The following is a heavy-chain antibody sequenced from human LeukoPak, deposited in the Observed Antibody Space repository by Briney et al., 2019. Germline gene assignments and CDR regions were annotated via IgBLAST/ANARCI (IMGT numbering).Heavy chain of an antibody. CDR1: GYTLTELS. D-gene: IGHD3-3*01. Sequence: ASVKVSCKVSGYTLTELSMHWVRQAPGQGLEWMGGIIPIFGTANYAQKFQGRVTITTDEFTSTAYMELSSLRSKDTAVYYCATGVLRFLEWSMGNYYYMDVWGKGTTVTVSS. CDR3: ATGVLRFLEWSMGNYYYMDV. V-gene: IGHV1-69*05. CDR2: IIPIFGTA. J-gene: IGHJ6*03.